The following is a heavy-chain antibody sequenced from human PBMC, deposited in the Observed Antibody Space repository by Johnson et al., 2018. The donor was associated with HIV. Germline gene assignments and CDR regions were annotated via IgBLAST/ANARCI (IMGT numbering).Heavy chain of an antibody. Sequence: VQLVESGGGVVQPGRSLRLSCAASGFTFSSYAMHWVRQAPATGLEWVAVISYDGSDKYYADSVKGRFTVSRDSSKNTLYLQMTSLRAEDTAVYYCAKDPYSGSPIDIWGQGTMVTVSS. CDR2: ISYDGSDK. CDR3: AKDPYSGSPIDI. D-gene: IGHD1-26*01. CDR1: GFTFSSYA. V-gene: IGHV3-30*14. J-gene: IGHJ3*02.